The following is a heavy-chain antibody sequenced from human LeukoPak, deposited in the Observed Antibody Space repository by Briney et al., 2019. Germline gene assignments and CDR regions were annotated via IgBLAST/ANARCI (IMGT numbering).Heavy chain of an antibody. CDR2: INPNSGGT. CDR3: ARDGGGGYNLDY. Sequence: ASVKVSCKASGYTFTGYYMHWVRQAPGQGLEWMGWINPNSGGTNYAQKFQGRVTITRDTSASTVYMELSSLRSEDMAVYYCARDGGGGYNLDYWGQGTLVTVSS. J-gene: IGHJ4*02. D-gene: IGHD5-24*01. V-gene: IGHV1-2*02. CDR1: GYTFTGYY.